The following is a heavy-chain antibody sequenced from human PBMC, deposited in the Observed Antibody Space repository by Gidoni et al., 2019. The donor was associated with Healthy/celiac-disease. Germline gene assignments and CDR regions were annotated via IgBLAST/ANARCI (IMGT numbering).Heavy chain of an antibody. CDR3: ARAIVVVPLHYYYYYYMDV. J-gene: IGHJ6*03. V-gene: IGHV1-69*01. D-gene: IGHD3-22*01. Sequence: QVQLVQSGAEVKKPGSSVKVSCNASAATFSSYATSWVRQSPGQGLEWMGGIIPIFGTANYAQKFQGRVTITADESTSTAYMELSSLRSEDTAVYYCARAIVVVPLHYYYYYYMDVWGKGTTVTVSS. CDR1: AATFSSYA. CDR2: IIPIFGTA.